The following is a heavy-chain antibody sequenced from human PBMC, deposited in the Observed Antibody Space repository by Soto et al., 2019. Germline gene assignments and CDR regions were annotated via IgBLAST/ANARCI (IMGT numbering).Heavy chain of an antibody. CDR2: IYYSGRP. Sequence: QVQLQESGPGLVKPSETLSLTCTVSGGSISGYYWSWIRQPPGKGLEWIGYIYYSGRPNYNPSLQSRVTISVDPSKNQFSLKLSSVTAANTAVYYWARGRGSGGSSNNWFDPWGQGTLVTVSS. CDR3: ARGRGSGGSSNNWFDP. CDR1: GGSISGYY. J-gene: IGHJ5*02. V-gene: IGHV4-59*01. D-gene: IGHD2-15*01.